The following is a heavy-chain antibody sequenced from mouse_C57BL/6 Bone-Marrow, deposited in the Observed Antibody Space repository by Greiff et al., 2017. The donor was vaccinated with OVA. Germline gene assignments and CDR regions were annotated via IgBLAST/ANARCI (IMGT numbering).Heavy chain of an antibody. Sequence: EVMLVESGGDLVKPGGSLKLSCAASGFTFSSYGMSWVRQTPDKRLEWVATISSGGSYPYYPDSVKGRFTISRDNAKNTLYLQMSSLKSEDTAMYYCARHAPIYYDFMDYWGQGTSVTVSS. V-gene: IGHV5-6*01. CDR2: ISSGGSYP. CDR3: ARHAPIYYDFMDY. J-gene: IGHJ4*01. CDR1: GFTFSSYG. D-gene: IGHD2-4*01.